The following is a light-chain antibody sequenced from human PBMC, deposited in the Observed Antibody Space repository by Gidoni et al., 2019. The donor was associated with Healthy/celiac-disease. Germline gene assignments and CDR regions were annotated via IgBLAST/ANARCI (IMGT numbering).Light chain of an antibody. V-gene: IGKV4-1*01. Sequence: LVITQSPDFLALSLGERATINCKSSQSVLYSSNNKIYLAWYQQKPGQPPKLHIYWASTRESGVTDRFSGSGSGTDFTLTISSLQDEDVAVYYCQQYYSTPLTFGQGTKVEIK. CDR3: QQYYSTPLT. CDR2: WAS. CDR1: QSVLYSSNNKIY. J-gene: IGKJ1*01.